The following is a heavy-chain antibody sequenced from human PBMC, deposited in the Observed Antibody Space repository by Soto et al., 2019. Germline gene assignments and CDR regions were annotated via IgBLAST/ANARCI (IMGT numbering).Heavy chain of an antibody. CDR2: IWYDGSNK. D-gene: IGHD2-15*01. J-gene: IGHJ3*02. Sequence: PGGSLRLSCAASGFTFSSYGMHWVSQAPGKGLEWVAVIWYDGSNKYSADSVKGRFTISRDNSKNTLYLLMNSLRAADTAVYYCAREGHYCSGGSCYSNPFDIWGQGTMVTVSS. V-gene: IGHV3-33*01. CDR1: GFTFSSYG. CDR3: AREGHYCSGGSCYSNPFDI.